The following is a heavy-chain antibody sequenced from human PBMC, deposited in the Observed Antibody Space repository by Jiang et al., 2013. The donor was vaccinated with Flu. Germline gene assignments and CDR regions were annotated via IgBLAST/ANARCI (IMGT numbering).Heavy chain of an antibody. V-gene: IGHV4-61*02. CDR3: ARAPNGASGAVPLHYFDY. CDR1: GGSIGSGAYF. Sequence: GLVKPSQTLSLTCSVSGGSIGSGAYFWTWIRQSSGKRLEWIGRIHSTGTINYNSSLKSRFTISRDTSRNQFSLKLSSVTAADTAVYYCARAPNGASGAVPLHYFDYWGPGILVTVSS. J-gene: IGHJ4*02. D-gene: IGHD6-19*01. CDR2: IHSTGTI.